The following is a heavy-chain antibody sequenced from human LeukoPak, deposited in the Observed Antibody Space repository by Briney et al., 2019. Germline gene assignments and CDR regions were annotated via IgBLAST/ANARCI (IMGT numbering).Heavy chain of an antibody. Sequence: SSETLSLTCAVSGGSISSGGYSWSWIRQPPGKGLEWIGYIYHSGNTYYNPSLKSRVTITVDRSKNQFSLKLSSVTAADTAVYYCASVYYYDSSGFFDYWGQGTLVTVSS. J-gene: IGHJ4*02. CDR3: ASVYYYDSSGFFDY. D-gene: IGHD3-22*01. V-gene: IGHV4-30-2*01. CDR1: GGSISSGGYS. CDR2: IYHSGNT.